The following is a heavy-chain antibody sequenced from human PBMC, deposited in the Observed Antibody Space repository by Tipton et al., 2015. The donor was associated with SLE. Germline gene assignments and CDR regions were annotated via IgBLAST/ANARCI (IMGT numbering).Heavy chain of an antibody. Sequence: GLVKPSETLSLTCGVYGGSFSGYYWSWIRQPPGKGLEWIGEINHSGSTNYNPSLKSRVTISVDTSKNQFSLKLSSVTAADTAVYYCARGEFVVVVAATYYYYGMDVWGQGTTVTVSS. CDR1: GGSFSGYY. J-gene: IGHJ6*02. CDR3: ARGEFVVVVAATYYYYGMDV. D-gene: IGHD2-15*01. CDR2: INHSGST. V-gene: IGHV4-34*01.